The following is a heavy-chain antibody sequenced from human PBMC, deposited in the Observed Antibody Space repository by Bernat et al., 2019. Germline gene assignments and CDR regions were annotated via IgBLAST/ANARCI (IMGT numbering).Heavy chain of an antibody. D-gene: IGHD3-10*01. V-gene: IGHV4-34*01. Sequence: QVQLQQWGAGLLKPSETLSLSCAVYGGSFSGYYWSWIRQPPGKGLEWIGEINHSGSTNYNPSLKSRVTISVDTYKNQFSQKLSSVTAADTAVYYWARGLSHYGPDYWGQGTLVTVSS. CDR3: ARGLSHYGPDY. CDR1: GGSFSGYY. J-gene: IGHJ4*02. CDR2: INHSGST.